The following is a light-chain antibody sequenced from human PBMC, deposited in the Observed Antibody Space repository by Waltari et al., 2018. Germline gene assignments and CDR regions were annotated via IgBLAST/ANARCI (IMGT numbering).Light chain of an antibody. J-gene: IGLJ1*01. CDR3: QVWDTNSLYV. V-gene: IGLV3-9*01. CDR1: NIETKS. CDR2: KDV. Sequence: SYVLTQPLSVSVALGQTARVACGGSNIETKSVQWYQQKPGQAPVLVIYKDVNRPSGIPDRFSGSNSGNTATLTISRAQVGDEGDYFCQVWDTNSLYVFGTGTKVTVL.